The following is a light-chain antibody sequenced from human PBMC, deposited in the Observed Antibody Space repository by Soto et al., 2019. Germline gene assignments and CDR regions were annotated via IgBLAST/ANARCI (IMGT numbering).Light chain of an antibody. J-gene: IGKJ4*01. V-gene: IGKV1-39*01. CDR1: QSISSY. CDR3: QRRFSTPLT. Sequence: DIQMTQSPSSLSASVGDRVTITCRASQSISSYLHWYQQKPGKAPKLLIYAASSLQSGVPSRFSGSGSGTDFTLTISSLQPEEVATYYCQRRFSTPLTFGGGTKVEIK. CDR2: AAS.